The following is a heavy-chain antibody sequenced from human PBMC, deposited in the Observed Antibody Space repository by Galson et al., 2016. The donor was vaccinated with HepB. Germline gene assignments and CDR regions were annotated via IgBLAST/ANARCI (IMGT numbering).Heavy chain of an antibody. CDR1: GYSFTTYW. J-gene: IGHJ5*02. CDR2: IYPGDSNT. D-gene: IGHD3-9*01. CDR3: ARGDILTDYNWFDP. Sequence: QSGAAVKKPGESLTISCKASGYSFTTYWIGWARQVPGKGLEWVAIIYPGDSNTRNGPSFQGQVTISVDKSVTTAYLQWSSLKPSDTAMYYCARGDILTDYNWFDPWGQGTLVTVSP. V-gene: IGHV5-51*01.